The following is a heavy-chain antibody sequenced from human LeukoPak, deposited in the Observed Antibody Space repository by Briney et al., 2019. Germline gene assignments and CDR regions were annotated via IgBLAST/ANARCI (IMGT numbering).Heavy chain of an antibody. V-gene: IGHV4-39*07. CDR3: ASRYCSSTSCYRGFGDAFDI. D-gene: IGHD2-2*02. CDR2: IYYSGST. Sequence: SETLSLTCTVSGGSISSSTYYWGWIRQPPGMGLEWIGNIYYSGSTYYNPSLKSRVTISVDTSKNQFSLKLSSVTAADTAVYYCASRYCSSTSCYRGFGDAFDIWGQGTMVTVSS. J-gene: IGHJ3*02. CDR1: GGSISSSTYY.